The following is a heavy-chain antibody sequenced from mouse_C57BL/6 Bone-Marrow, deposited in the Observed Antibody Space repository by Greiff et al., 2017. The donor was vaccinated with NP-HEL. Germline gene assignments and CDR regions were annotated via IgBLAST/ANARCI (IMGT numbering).Heavy chain of an antibody. CDR2: ISDGGSYT. CDR3: ARDNYNYDYDGAWFAY. D-gene: IGHD2-4*01. V-gene: IGHV5-4*01. CDR1: GFTFSSYA. Sequence: EVKVEESGGGLVKPGGSLKLSCAASGFTFSSYAMSWVRQTPEKRLEWVATISDGGSYTYYPDNVKGRFTISRDNAKNNLYLQMSHLKSEDTAMYYCARDNYNYDYDGAWFAYWGQGTLVTVSA. J-gene: IGHJ3*01.